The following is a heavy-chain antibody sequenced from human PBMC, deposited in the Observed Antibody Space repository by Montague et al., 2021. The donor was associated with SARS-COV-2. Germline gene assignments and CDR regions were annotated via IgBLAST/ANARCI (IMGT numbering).Heavy chain of an antibody. J-gene: IGHJ4*02. Sequence: SETLSLTCAVYGGSFSGYYCTWIRQPPGKGLEWISEINHSGTTNYNFNPSLRSRVTISVDTSKSQFSLKLSSVTAADTGVYYCARWDPQTLTWIGSRGKSANDYWGQGTLVTVSS. CDR3: ARWDPQTLTWIGSRGKSANDY. V-gene: IGHV4-34*01. CDR1: GGSFSGYY. CDR2: INHSGTT. D-gene: IGHD4-23*01.